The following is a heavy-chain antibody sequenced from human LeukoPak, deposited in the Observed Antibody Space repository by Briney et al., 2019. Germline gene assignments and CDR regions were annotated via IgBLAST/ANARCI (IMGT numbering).Heavy chain of an antibody. D-gene: IGHD3-22*01. Sequence: SETLSLTCTVSGGSISSYYLSWIRQPAGKGLEWIGRIYTSGSTNYNPSLKSRVTMSVDTSKNQFSLKLSSVTAADTAVYYCARGYYDRGGDWFDPWGQGTLVTVAS. V-gene: IGHV4-4*07. CDR1: GGSISSYY. J-gene: IGHJ5*02. CDR3: ARGYYDRGGDWFDP. CDR2: IYTSGST.